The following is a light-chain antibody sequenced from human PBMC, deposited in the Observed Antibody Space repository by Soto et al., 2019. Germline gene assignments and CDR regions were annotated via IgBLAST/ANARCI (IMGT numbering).Light chain of an antibody. V-gene: IGKV3-20*01. CDR3: QYYGSSPPTT. CDR1: QSVTSTY. J-gene: IGKJ2*01. CDR2: GAS. Sequence: EFVLTQSPGTLSLSPGERAILSCRASQSVTSTYIAWYQQKPGQAPKLLIYGASSRATGIPDRFSGSGSGTDFNLTISRLEAEDFAVYYYQYYGSSPPTTFGQGTKLEIK.